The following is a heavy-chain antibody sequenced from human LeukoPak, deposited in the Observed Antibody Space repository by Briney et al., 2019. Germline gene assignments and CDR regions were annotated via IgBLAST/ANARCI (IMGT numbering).Heavy chain of an antibody. CDR2: IYYSGST. D-gene: IGHD3-16*01. CDR1: GGSISSGDYY. V-gene: IGHV4-30-4*01. Sequence: SETLSLTCTVSGGSISSGDYYWSWLRQPPGKGLEWIGYIYYSGSTYYNPSLKSRVTISVDTSKNQFSLKLSSVTAADTAVYYCARVGRGIFDYWGQGTLVTVSS. CDR3: ARVGRGIFDY. J-gene: IGHJ4*02.